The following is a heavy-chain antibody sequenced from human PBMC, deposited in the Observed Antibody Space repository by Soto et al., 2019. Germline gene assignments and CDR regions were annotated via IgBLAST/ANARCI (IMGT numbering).Heavy chain of an antibody. CDR2: IKQDGSEK. V-gene: IGHV3-7*01. J-gene: IGHJ3*02. Sequence: GGSLRLSCAASGFTFSSYWMSWVRQAPGKGLEWVANIKQDGSEKYYVDSVKGRFTISRDNAKNSLYLQMNSLRAEDTAVYYCATTTVTTWSGLDAFDIWGQGTMVTVSS. CDR3: ATTTVTTWSGLDAFDI. D-gene: IGHD4-4*01. CDR1: GFTFSSYW.